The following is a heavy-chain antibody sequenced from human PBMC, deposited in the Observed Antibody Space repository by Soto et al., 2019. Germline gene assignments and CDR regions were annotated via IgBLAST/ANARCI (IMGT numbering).Heavy chain of an antibody. J-gene: IGHJ4*02. V-gene: IGHV4-34*01. CDR3: VRVAGIAAAGY. Sequence: SETLSLTCAVYGGSFSGYYWSWIRQPPGKGLEWIGEINHSGSTNYNPSLKSRVTISVDTSKNQFSLKLSSVTAADTAVYYCVRVAGIAAAGYWGQGTLVTGSS. CDR2: INHSGST. CDR1: GGSFSGYY. D-gene: IGHD6-13*01.